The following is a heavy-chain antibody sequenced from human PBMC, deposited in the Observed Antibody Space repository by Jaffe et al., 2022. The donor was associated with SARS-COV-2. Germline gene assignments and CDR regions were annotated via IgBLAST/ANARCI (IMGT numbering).Heavy chain of an antibody. CDR1: GFTFSSYW. CDR3: ARGRETGLTGTMMRDAFDI. V-gene: IGHV3-74*01. D-gene: IGHD3-22*01. J-gene: IGHJ3*02. Sequence: EVQLVESGGGLVQPGGSLRLSCAASGFTFSSYWMHWVRQAPGKGLVWVSRINSDGSSTSYADSVKGRFTISRDNAKNTLYLQMNSLRAEDTAVYYCARGRETGLTGTMMRDAFDIWGQGTMVTVSS. CDR2: INSDGSST.